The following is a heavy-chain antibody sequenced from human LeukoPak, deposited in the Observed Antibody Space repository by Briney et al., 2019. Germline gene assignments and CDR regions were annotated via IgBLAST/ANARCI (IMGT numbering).Heavy chain of an antibody. CDR2: IYTSGST. D-gene: IGHD1-26*01. J-gene: IGHJ3*02. V-gene: IGHV4-4*07. CDR1: GGSISSYY. Sequence: PSETLSLTCTVSGGSISSYYWSWIRQPPGKGLEWIGRIYTSGSTNYNPSLKSRVTMSVDTSKNQFSLKLSSVTAADTAVYYCASRISSIVGATIRAFDIWGQGTMVTVSS. CDR3: ASRISSIVGATIRAFDI.